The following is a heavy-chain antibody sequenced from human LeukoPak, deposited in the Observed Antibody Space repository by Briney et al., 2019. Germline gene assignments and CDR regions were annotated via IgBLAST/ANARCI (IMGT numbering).Heavy chain of an antibody. Sequence: PSETLSLTCTVSGGSIKNYYWSWIRQPAGKGLEWIGCFQTSDNTNYNPSLKSRVTMSVDTSKNQFSLTLTSVTAADTAVYYCAREVSRDAGARYFDLWGRGTPVTASS. D-gene: IGHD1-1*01. J-gene: IGHJ2*01. CDR2: FQTSDNT. CDR3: AREVSRDAGARYFDL. CDR1: GGSIKNYY. V-gene: IGHV4-4*07.